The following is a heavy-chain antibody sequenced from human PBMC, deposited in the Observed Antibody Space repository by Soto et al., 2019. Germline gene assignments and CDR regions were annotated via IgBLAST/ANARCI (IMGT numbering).Heavy chain of an antibody. Sequence: ASVKVSCTASGYTFTSYAMHWVRQAPGQRLEWMGWINAGNGNTKYSQKFQGRVTITRDTSASTAYMELSSLRSEDTAVYYCPRTVRPVRYASSGYYDHTFDHWGQASPFTVST. D-gene: IGHD3-22*01. CDR1: GYTFTSYA. CDR2: INAGNGNT. J-gene: IGHJ4*01. CDR3: PRTVRPVRYASSGYYDHTFDH. V-gene: IGHV1-3*01.